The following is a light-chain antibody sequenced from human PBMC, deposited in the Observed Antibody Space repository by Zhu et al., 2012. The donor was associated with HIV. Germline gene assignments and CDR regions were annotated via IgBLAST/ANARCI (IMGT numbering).Light chain of an antibody. V-gene: IGKV3-15*01. CDR3: QQYNNWPRT. CDR1: QSLSNN. Sequence: EIVMTQSPATLSVSPGERATLSCRASQSLSNNLAWYQQKPGQAPSLLIYGASTRATGIPARFSGSGSGTEFILSISSMQSEDFAVYYCQQYNNWPRTFGQGTKVEIK. J-gene: IGKJ1*01. CDR2: GAS.